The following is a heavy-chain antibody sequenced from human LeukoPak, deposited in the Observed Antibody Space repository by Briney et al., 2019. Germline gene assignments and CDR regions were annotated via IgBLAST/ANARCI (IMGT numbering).Heavy chain of an antibody. CDR1: GGSISSYY. D-gene: IGHD3-22*01. CDR3: ARASAGYYYDSSGSTFED. CDR2: IYTSGST. Sequence: PSETLSLTCTVSGGSISSYYWSWIRQPAGKGLEWIGRIYTSGSTNYNPSLKSRVTMSVDTSKNQFSLKLSSVTAADTAVYYCARASAGYYYDSSGSTFEDWSQGTLVTVSS. V-gene: IGHV4-4*07. J-gene: IGHJ4*02.